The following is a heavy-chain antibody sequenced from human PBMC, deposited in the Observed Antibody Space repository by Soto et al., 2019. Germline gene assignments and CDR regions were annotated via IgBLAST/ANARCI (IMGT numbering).Heavy chain of an antibody. CDR3: GRDFEGGYYDSSNQYYCDY. CDR2: IIPIFGTA. V-gene: IGHV1-69*01. D-gene: IGHD3-22*01. J-gene: IGHJ4*02. Sequence: QVQLVQSGAEVKKPGSSVKVSCKASGVTFSSYAISWVRQAPGQGLEWMGGIIPIFGTANYAQKVQGRVTITADESTSPAYMELISLRYEDTAGYYCGRDFEGGYYDSSNQYYCDYWGQGNLVTVSS. CDR1: GVTFSSYA.